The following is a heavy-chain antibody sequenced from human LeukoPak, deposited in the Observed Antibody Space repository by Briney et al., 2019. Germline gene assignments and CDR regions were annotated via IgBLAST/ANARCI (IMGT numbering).Heavy chain of an antibody. V-gene: IGHV1-18*01. Sequence: GASVKVSCKASGYTFTSYGISWVRQAPGQGLEWMGWISTYNGNTNYVQKIQGRVTMTTDTSTSTAYMELRSLRSDDTAVYHCARDWSPLDYYYYFMDVWGKGTTVTVSS. CDR1: GYTFTSYG. CDR2: ISTYNGNT. D-gene: IGHD3-3*01. CDR3: ARDWSPLDYYYYFMDV. J-gene: IGHJ6*03.